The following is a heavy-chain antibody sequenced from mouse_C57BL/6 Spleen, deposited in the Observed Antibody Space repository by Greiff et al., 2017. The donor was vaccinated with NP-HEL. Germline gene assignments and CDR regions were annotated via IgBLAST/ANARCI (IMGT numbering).Heavy chain of an antibody. V-gene: IGHV2-2*01. CDR3: ARRGYSNVFAY. D-gene: IGHD2-5*01. J-gene: IGHJ3*01. CDR1: GFSLTSYG. CDR2: IWSGGST. Sequence: VKLMESGPGLVQPSQSLSITCTVSGFSLTSYGVHWVRQSPGKGLEWLGVIWSGGSTDYNAAFISRLSISKDNSKSQVFFKMNSLQADDTAIYYCARRGYSNVFAYWGQGTLVTVSA.